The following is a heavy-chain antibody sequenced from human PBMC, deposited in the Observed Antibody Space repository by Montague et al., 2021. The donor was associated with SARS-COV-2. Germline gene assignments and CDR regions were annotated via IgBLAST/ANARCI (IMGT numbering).Heavy chain of an antibody. CDR2: IDWDDDK. J-gene: IGHJ4*02. CDR1: GFSLSTSGMC. Sequence: PALVKPTQTLTLTCTFSGFSLSTSGMCVSWIRQPPGKALEWLAHIDWDDDKYYSTSLKTRLTISKDTSKNQVVLTMTNMDPVGTATYYCARSGHSSGWPTFDYWGQGTLVTVSS. CDR3: ARSGHSSGWPTFDY. V-gene: IGHV2-70*01. D-gene: IGHD6-19*01.